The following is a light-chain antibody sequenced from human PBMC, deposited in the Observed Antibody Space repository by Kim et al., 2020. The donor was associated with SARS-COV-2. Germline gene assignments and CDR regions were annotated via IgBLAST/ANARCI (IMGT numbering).Light chain of an antibody. J-gene: IGLJ2*01. CDR3: AAWDDTLNGPE. V-gene: IGLV1-44*01. CDR2: SNN. Sequence: QSVLTQPPSASGTPGQRVTISCSGSSSNIGSYSVHWYQQVPGTAPRLLIYSNNRRPSGVPDRFSASKSGTSASLAISGLQSGDEADYYCAAWDDTLNGPEFGGGTQLTVL. CDR1: SSNIGSYS.